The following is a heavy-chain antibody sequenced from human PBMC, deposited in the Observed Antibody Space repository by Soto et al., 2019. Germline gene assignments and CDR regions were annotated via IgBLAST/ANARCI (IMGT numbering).Heavy chain of an antibody. Sequence: EMHVTESGGGLVQPGGSLRLSCTASGFTFRNYEMSWVRRAPGKGLEWLSYISDDGTSMKYAESVKGRFTISRDNSKTSVYLQMSSLSGDAAAVYFCATAPGGVFYYAMDVWGQGVTVTVSS. CDR3: ATAPGGVFYYAMDV. CDR2: ISDDGTSM. D-gene: IGHD2-8*01. V-gene: IGHV3-48*03. J-gene: IGHJ6*02. CDR1: GFTFRNYE.